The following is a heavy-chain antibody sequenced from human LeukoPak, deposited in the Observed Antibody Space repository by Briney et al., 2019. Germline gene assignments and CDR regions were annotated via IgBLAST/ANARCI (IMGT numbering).Heavy chain of an antibody. CDR1: GYTFTSYG. CDR2: ISAYNGNT. V-gene: IGHV1-18*01. CDR3: ATPTLYYGSSGYYFDY. Sequence: GASVKVSCKASGYTFTSYGISWVRQAPGQGLEWMGWISAYNGNTNYAQKLQGRVTMTTDTSTSTAYMELSSLRSEDTAVYYCATPTLYYGSSGYYFDYWGQGTLVTVSS. D-gene: IGHD3-22*01. J-gene: IGHJ4*02.